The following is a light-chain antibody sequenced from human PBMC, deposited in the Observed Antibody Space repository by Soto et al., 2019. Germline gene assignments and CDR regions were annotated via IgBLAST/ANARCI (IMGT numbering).Light chain of an antibody. CDR2: EVS. CDR3: SSYTSSSTPYV. J-gene: IGLJ1*01. CDR1: SSDVGGYNY. V-gene: IGLV2-14*01. Sequence: QSVLTXPPSASGSPGQSVTISCTGTSSDVGGYNYVSWYQQHPGKAPKLMIYEVSNRPSGVSNRFSGSKSGNTASLTISGLQAEDEAGYYCSSYTSSSTPYVFGTGTKVTVL.